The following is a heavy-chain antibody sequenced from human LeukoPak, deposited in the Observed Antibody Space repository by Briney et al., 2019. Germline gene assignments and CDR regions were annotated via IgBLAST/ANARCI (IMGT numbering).Heavy chain of an antibody. CDR1: GASISSGGYY. Sequence: PSETLSLTCTVSGASISSGGYYWSWIRQHPGEGLEWIGFIYNSGSTYYSPSLKSRVTISVDTSKNQFSLKLSSVTAADTAVYYCARVCYDSSGYYLKLTTFDYWGQGTLVTVSS. D-gene: IGHD3-22*01. CDR3: ARVCYDSSGYYLKLTTFDY. V-gene: IGHV4-31*03. J-gene: IGHJ4*02. CDR2: IYNSGST.